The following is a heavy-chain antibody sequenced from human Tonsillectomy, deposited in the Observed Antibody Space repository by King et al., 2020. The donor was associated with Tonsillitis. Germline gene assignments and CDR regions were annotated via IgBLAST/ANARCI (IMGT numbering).Heavy chain of an antibody. Sequence: VQLVESGGGVVQPGRSLRLSCAASGFTFSSYAMHWVRQAPGKGLEWVAVISYDGSNKYYADSVKGRFTISRDNSKNTLYLQMNSLRAEDTAVYYCARVLVAAAGNYYYSGMDVWGQGTTVTVSS. V-gene: IGHV3-30*04. D-gene: IGHD6-13*01. J-gene: IGHJ6*02. CDR2: ISYDGSNK. CDR1: GFTFSSYA. CDR3: ARVLVAAAGNYYYSGMDV.